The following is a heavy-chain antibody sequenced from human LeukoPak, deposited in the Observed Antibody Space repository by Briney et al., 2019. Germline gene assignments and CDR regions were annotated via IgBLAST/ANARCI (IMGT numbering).Heavy chain of an antibody. CDR2: ISSNGGST. CDR3: ARDPRRTDG. D-gene: IGHD1-1*01. CDR1: GFTFSSYA. V-gene: IGHV3-64D*09. Sequence: PGGSLRLSCSASGFTFSSYAMHWVRQAPGKGLDYVSAISSNGGSTYYADSVKGRFTMSRDNSRNTLYLQMSSLRAEDTAVYSCARDPRRTDGWGQGTLVIVSS. J-gene: IGHJ4*02.